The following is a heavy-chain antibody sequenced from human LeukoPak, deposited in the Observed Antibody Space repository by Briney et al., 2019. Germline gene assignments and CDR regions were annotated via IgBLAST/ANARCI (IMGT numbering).Heavy chain of an antibody. D-gene: IGHD5-24*01. CDR1: GFTFSSYA. J-gene: IGHJ4*02. V-gene: IGHV3-23*01. CDR2: ISGSGGST. Sequence: GGSLXLSCAASGFTFSSYAMSWVRQAPGKGLEWVSAISGSGGSTYYADSVKGRFTISRDNSKNTLYLQMNSLRAEDTAVYYCAKDRRLMATTTGAYFDYWGQGTLVTVSS. CDR3: AKDRRLMATTTGAYFDY.